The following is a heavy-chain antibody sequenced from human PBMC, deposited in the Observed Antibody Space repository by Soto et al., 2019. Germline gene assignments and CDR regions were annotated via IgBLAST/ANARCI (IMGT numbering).Heavy chain of an antibody. J-gene: IGHJ4*02. Sequence: EVQRVESGGGLVQPGGSLRLSCAASGFTFSSYWRSWVRQAPGKGLEWVANIKQDGSEKYYVDSVKGRFTISRDNAKNSLYLQMNSLRAEDTAVYYCARVGLAGTTCYFDYWGQGTLVTVSS. CDR3: ARVGLAGTTCYFDY. V-gene: IGHV3-7*04. CDR1: GFTFSSYW. D-gene: IGHD1-1*01. CDR2: IKQDGSEK.